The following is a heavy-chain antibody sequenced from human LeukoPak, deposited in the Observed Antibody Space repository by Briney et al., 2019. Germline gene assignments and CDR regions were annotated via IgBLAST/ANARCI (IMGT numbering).Heavy chain of an antibody. J-gene: IGHJ6*03. CDR3: AKEGRFLEWLLSDYYYYMDV. D-gene: IGHD3-3*01. Sequence: GGSLRLSCAASGFTFSSYAMSWVRQAPGKGLEWVSAISGSGGSTYYADSVKGRFTISRDNSKNTLYLQKNSLRAEDTAVYYCAKEGRFLEWLLSDYYYYMDVWGKGTTVTVSS. V-gene: IGHV3-23*01. CDR1: GFTFSSYA. CDR2: ISGSGGST.